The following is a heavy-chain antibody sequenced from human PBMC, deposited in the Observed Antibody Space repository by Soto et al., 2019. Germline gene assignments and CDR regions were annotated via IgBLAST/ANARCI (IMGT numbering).Heavy chain of an antibody. J-gene: IGHJ4*02. D-gene: IGHD2-2*01. CDR1: GGSISVYY. Sequence: SSETLSLTCTISGGSISVYYWSWIRQPPGQALEWIGYIYDSGSPYYNPSLRSRVIISADTPKNQISLKLTSATAADTAAYYCARGVGSSTPRYCVRGTPVTVYS. CDR3: ARGVGSSTPRY. V-gene: IGHV4-59*01. CDR2: IYDSGSP.